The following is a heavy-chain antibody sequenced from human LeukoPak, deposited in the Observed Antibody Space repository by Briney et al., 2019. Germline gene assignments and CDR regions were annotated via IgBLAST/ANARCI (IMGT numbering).Heavy chain of an antibody. CDR1: GGSFSGYY. Sequence: SETLSLTCAVYGGSFSGYYWSWIRQPPGKGLEWIGEINHSGSTNYNPSLKSRVTISVDTSKNQFSLKLSSVTAADTAVYYCXXXXXXXXXXGXPSRNNWFDPWGQGTLVTVSS. V-gene: IGHV4-34*03. CDR3: XXXXXXXXXXGXPSRNNWFDP. J-gene: IGHJ5*02. CDR2: INHSGST.